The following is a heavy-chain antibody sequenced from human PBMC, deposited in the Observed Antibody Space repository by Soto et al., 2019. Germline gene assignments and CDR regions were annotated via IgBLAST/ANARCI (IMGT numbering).Heavy chain of an antibody. CDR1: GFTFRTYA. CDR3: AKVSLGALTFTDYSYYCLDV. D-gene: IGHD1-26*01. Sequence: GGSLRLSCAASGFTFRTYAMNWVRQDPGKGLEWVSAISGCGGSTYDADSVKGRVTISRDNSKNTLYLQMNSLRAEDTAVYYCAKVSLGALTFTDYSYYCLDVWGKQITVTVSS. CDR2: ISGCGGST. V-gene: IGHV3-23*01. J-gene: IGHJ6*04.